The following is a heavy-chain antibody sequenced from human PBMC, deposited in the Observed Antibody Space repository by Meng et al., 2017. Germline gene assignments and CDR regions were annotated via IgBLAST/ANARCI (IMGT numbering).Heavy chain of an antibody. CDR2: ISSSGSTI. V-gene: IGHV3-48*03. J-gene: IGHJ4*01. D-gene: IGHD2-15*01. Sequence: GGSLRLSCAASGFTFSSYEMNWVRQAPGKGLEWVSYISSSGSTIYYADSVKGRFTISRDNAKNSLYLQMNSLRAEDTAVYYCARAGGVAAFDYWGHGTLVTVSS. CDR3: ARAGGVAAFDY. CDR1: GFTFSSYE.